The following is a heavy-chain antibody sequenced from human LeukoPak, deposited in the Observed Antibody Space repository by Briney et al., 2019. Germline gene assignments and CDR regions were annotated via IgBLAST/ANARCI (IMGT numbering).Heavy chain of an antibody. CDR3: ARQTAAAGGSWFDP. V-gene: IGHV4-39*01. CDR2: IYYSGST. CDR1: GGSISSSSYY. D-gene: IGHD6-13*01. J-gene: IGHJ5*02. Sequence: ASETLSLTCTVSGGSISSSSYYWGWIRQPPGKGLEWIGSIYYSGSTYYNPSLKSRVTISVDTSKNQFSLKLSSVTAADTAVYYCARQTAAAGGSWFDPWGQGTLVTVSS.